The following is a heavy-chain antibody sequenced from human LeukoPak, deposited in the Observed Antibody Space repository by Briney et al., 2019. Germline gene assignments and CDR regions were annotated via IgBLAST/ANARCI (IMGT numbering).Heavy chain of an antibody. Sequence: PSETLSLTCTVSGASISGYFWSWIRQPPGKGLEWIGYIFYSGSTTYNPYLKSRVTISIDTSMNQFSLELSSVTAADTAVYYCARGNGYNLYWGLGTLVTVSS. CDR3: ARGNGYNLY. CDR2: IFYSGST. V-gene: IGHV4-59*01. CDR1: GASISGYF. J-gene: IGHJ4*02. D-gene: IGHD5-24*01.